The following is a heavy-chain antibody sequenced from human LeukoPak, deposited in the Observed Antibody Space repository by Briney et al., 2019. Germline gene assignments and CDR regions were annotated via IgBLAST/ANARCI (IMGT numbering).Heavy chain of an antibody. CDR2: IYYSGST. Sequence: SETLSLTCTVSGASISSGGFYWNWIRQHPGKGPEWIGYIYYSGSTYYNPSLKTRVTISVDTSKNQFPLKLSSVTAADTAVYYCARAPRGIHDAFDIWGQGTMVTVSS. D-gene: IGHD3-10*01. V-gene: IGHV4-31*03. J-gene: IGHJ3*02. CDR3: ARAPRGIHDAFDI. CDR1: GASISSGGFY.